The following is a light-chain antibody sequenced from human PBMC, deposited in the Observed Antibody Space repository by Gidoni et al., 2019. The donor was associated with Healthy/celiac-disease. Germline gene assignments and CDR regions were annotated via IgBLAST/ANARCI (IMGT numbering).Light chain of an antibody. J-gene: IGKJ1*01. CDR3: QQSYSTPPT. CDR1: QSISSY. CDR2: AAF. V-gene: IGKV1-39*01. Sequence: IQMNPSPSSLSASVGDRVTITCRSSQSISSYLNCYQQKPGKAPKLLIYAAFSFQSGVPSRFSGSGFGTDFTLTISSLQPEDFATYYCQQSYSTPPTFGQGTKVEIK.